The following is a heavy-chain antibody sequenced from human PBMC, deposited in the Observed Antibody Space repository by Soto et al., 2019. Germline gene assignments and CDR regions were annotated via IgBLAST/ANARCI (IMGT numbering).Heavy chain of an antibody. CDR2: ISPADSST. V-gene: IGHV5-51*01. J-gene: IGHJ4*02. Sequence: PGESLKISCTGSRYSFSSYWIGWVRQMPGKGLEWIGIISPADSSTRYSPSFRGQVTFSADKSMRTAYLQWSSLKASDTAIYFCARGQNYYYSSGDNFPFESWGQGTLVTVSS. D-gene: IGHD3-22*01. CDR1: RYSFSSYW. CDR3: ARGQNYYYSSGDNFPFES.